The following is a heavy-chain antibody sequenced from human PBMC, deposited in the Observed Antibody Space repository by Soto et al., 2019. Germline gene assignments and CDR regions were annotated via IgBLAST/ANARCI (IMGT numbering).Heavy chain of an antibody. J-gene: IGHJ4*02. D-gene: IGHD3-16*01. V-gene: IGHV5-51*01. CDR2: VYPSDSDV. CDR1: GYRFSSSW. CDR3: TEGATSPFDS. Sequence: PGVTVKISCQGTGYRFSSSWIGWVRQKPGKGLEWLGNVYPSDSDVRYSPAFEGQVTISADNSINTAYLQLLNLEASDTAIYYCTEGATSPFDSWVQGTRVTVSS.